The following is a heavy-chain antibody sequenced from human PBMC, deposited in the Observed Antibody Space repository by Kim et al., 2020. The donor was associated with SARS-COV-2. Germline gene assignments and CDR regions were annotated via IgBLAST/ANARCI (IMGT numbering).Heavy chain of an antibody. Sequence: YVASVKDRFTISRDNAKNSLYLQMNSLGADDTAVYYCVRGRMGDSGWYGAYWGQGALVTVSS. V-gene: IGHV3-7*01. D-gene: IGHD6-19*01. CDR3: VRGRMGDSGWYGAY. J-gene: IGHJ4*02.